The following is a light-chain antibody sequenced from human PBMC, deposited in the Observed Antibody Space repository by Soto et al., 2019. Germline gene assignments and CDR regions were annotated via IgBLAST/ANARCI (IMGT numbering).Light chain of an antibody. V-gene: IGKV3-15*01. CDR2: GAS. CDR3: QQYSIWPRV. CDR1: QSVSSN. Sequence: EIVMTQSPATLSVSPGERATLSCRASQSVSSNLAWYQQKPGQAPRLLIYGASTRATGIPARFSGSGSGTDFTLTISSRKPEDFAIYYCQQYSIWPRVFGGGTKVEIK. J-gene: IGKJ4*01.